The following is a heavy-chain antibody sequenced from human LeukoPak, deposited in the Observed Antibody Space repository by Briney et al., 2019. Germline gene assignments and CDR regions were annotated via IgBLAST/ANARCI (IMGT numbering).Heavy chain of an antibody. CDR3: ARQGGYCSASRCPGGFHYMDV. J-gene: IGHJ6*03. CDR1: GGSISSGGYY. Sequence: SQTLSLTCTVSGGSISSGGYYWSWIRQHPGKGLEWIGYIYYSGSTKYNPSLKSRVTISGDMSRRQFSLKLTSVTAADTAVYFCARQGGYCSASRCPGGFHYMDVWGKGTTVAVSS. D-gene: IGHD2-15*01. CDR2: IYYSGST. V-gene: IGHV4-31*03.